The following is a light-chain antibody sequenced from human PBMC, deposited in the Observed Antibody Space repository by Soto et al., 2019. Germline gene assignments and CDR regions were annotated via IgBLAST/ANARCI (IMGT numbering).Light chain of an antibody. V-gene: IGKV3-15*01. CDR3: QQYNNWPIT. Sequence: EIVMTQSPATLSLSPGASATLSCRASQNILSNVAWYQQKPGQAPRLLIYGASTRATGIPDRFSGSGSGTELTLTISSLQSEDFEIYYCQQYNNWPITFGQGTRLEIK. CDR1: QNILSN. CDR2: GAS. J-gene: IGKJ5*01.